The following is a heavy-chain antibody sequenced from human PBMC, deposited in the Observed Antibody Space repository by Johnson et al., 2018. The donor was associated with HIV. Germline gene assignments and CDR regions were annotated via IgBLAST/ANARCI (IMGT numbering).Heavy chain of an antibody. D-gene: IGHD1-26*01. V-gene: IGHV3-13*01. CDR1: GFTFSSYD. CDR2: IGTAGDT. Sequence: VQLVESGGGLVQPGGSLRLSCAASGFTFSSYDMHWVRQATGKGLEWVSAIGTAGDTYYRGSVKGRFTISRENAKNTLYLQMGSLRAEDMAVYYCARGGASGAFDIWGQGTMVTVSS. J-gene: IGHJ3*02. CDR3: ARGGASGAFDI.